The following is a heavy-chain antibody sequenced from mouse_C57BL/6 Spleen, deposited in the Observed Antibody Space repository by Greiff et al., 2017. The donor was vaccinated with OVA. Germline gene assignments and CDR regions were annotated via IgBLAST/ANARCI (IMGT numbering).Heavy chain of an antibody. D-gene: IGHD1-1*01. J-gene: IGHJ3*01. V-gene: IGHV1-50*01. Sequence: QVQLQQSGAELVKPGASVKLSCKASGYTFTSYWMQWVKQRPGQGLEWIGEIDPSDSYTNYNQKFKGKATLTVDTSSSTAYMQLSSLTSEDSAVYYCASLLLRGFAYWGQGTLVTVSA. CDR1: GYTFTSYW. CDR3: ASLLLRGFAY. CDR2: IDPSDSYT.